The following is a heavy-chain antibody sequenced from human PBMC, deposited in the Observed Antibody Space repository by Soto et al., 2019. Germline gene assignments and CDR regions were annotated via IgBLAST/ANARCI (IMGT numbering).Heavy chain of an antibody. CDR2: IDHDGPT. CDR3: VRDSHGDY. CDR1: GFTFSNYW. V-gene: IGHV3-74*01. Sequence: EVQLVDSGGGLVQPGGSLRLSCAGSGFTFSNYWMHWVRQAPGKGLEWVSRIDHDGPTDYADSVRGRFTISRDNAENTLYLQMNSRRPEDTAVYYCVRDSHGDYWGQGTLVTGSS. J-gene: IGHJ4*02.